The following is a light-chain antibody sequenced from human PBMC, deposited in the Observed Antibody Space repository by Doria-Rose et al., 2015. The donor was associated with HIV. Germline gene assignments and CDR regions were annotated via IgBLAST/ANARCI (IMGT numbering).Light chain of an antibody. CDR1: SSNIGAGYD. V-gene: IGLV1-40*03. CDR2: LTN. J-gene: IGLJ2*01. Sequence: QSVVTQELSVSGAPGQRVTISCTGNSSNIGAGYDVRWYQQLPGTATKLIMHLTNQRPSGVADRFSVSKSGASASLAISGLQSEDEATYYCGGWDDSLNGPVFGGGTKLTVL. CDR3: GGWDDSLNGPV.